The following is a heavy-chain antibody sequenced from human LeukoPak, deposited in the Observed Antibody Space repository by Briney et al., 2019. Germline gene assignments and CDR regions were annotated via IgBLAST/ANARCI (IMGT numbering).Heavy chain of an antibody. CDR1: GFTFSSYA. CDR2: ISGSGGST. CDR3: AKLDGSSGSLLGGLDY. V-gene: IGHV3-23*01. D-gene: IGHD3-22*01. J-gene: IGHJ4*02. Sequence: GGSLRLSCAASGFTFSSYARSWVRQAPGKGLEWVSAISGSGGSTYYADSVKGRFTISRDNSKNTLYLQMNSLRAEDTAVYYCAKLDGSSGSLLGGLDYWGQGTLVTVSS.